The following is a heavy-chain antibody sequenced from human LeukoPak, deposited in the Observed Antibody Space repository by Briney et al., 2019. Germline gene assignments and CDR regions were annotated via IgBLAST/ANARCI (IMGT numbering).Heavy chain of an antibody. Sequence: SETLSLTCAVYGGSFSGYYWSWIRQPPGKGLEWIGEINHSGSTNYNPSLKSRVTISVDTSKNQFSLKLSSVTAADTAVYYCARMFSNGLRYFDYWGQGTLVTVSS. CDR3: ARMFSNGLRYFDY. CDR2: INHSGST. CDR1: GGSFSGYY. J-gene: IGHJ4*02. V-gene: IGHV4-34*01. D-gene: IGHD3-22*01.